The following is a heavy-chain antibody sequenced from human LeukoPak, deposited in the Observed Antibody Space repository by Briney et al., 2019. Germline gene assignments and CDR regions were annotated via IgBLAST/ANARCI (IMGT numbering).Heavy chain of an antibody. CDR3: ARGPRGELGMGSYYYMDV. J-gene: IGHJ6*03. D-gene: IGHD7-27*01. CDR1: GGTFSSYA. V-gene: IGHV1-69*04. CDR2: IIPIVGIA. Sequence: GASVKVSCKVSGGTFSSYAISWVRQAPGQGLEWMGRIIPIVGIANYAQKVQGRVTITTDESTSTAYMELSSLRSEDTAVYYCARGPRGELGMGSYYYMDVWGKGTTVTVSS.